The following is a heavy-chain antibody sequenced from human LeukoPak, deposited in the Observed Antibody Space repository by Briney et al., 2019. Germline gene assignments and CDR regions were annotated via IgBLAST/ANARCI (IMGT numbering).Heavy chain of an antibody. CDR2: ISWNSGSI. CDR1: GFTFDDYA. Sequence: PGGSLRLSCAASGFTFDDYAMHWVRHAPGKGLEWVSGISWNSGSIGYADSVKGRFTISRDNAKNSLYLQMNSLRAEDTALYYCAKEFYYDSSGFYYYYGMDVWGQGTTVTVSS. J-gene: IGHJ6*02. D-gene: IGHD3-22*01. V-gene: IGHV3-9*01. CDR3: AKEFYYDSSGFYYYYGMDV.